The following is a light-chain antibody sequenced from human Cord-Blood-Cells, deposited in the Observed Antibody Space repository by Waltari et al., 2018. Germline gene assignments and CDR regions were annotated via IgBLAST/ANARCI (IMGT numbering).Light chain of an antibody. CDR1: SSYVGSSNL. CDR3: CSYAGSSTWV. CDR2: EGS. J-gene: IGLJ3*02. V-gene: IGLV2-23*01. Sequence: QSALTHPASVSASPGQSITISCTGTSSYVGSSNLVSWYQQHPGKAPKLMIYEGSKRPSGVSNRFSGSKSGNTASLTISGLQAEDEADYYCCSYAGSSTWVFGGGTKLTVL.